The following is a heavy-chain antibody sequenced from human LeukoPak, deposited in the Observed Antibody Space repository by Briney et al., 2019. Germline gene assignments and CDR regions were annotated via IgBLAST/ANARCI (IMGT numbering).Heavy chain of an antibody. V-gene: IGHV4-4*02. CDR1: GGSISSSNW. Sequence: PSGTLSLTCAVSGGSISSSNWWSWVRQPPGKGLEWIGEIYHSGSTNYNPSLKSRVTISVDKSKNQFSLKLSSVAAADTAVYYCARDTVQLERREGAFDIWGQGTMVTVSS. CDR2: IYHSGST. CDR3: ARDTVQLERREGAFDI. D-gene: IGHD1-1*01. J-gene: IGHJ3*02.